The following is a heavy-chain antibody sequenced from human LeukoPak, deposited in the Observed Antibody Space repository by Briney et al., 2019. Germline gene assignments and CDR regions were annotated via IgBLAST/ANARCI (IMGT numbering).Heavy chain of an antibody. V-gene: IGHV7-4-1*02. J-gene: IGHJ4*02. Sequence: GASVEVSCKASGYTFTSYAMNWVRQAPGQGLEWMGWINTNTGNPTYAQGFTGRFVFSLDTSVSTAYLQISSLKAEDTAVYYCARAQSSIAVAGGFGYWGQGTLVTVSS. CDR2: INTNTGNP. CDR3: ARAQSSIAVAGGFGY. D-gene: IGHD6-19*01. CDR1: GYTFTSYA.